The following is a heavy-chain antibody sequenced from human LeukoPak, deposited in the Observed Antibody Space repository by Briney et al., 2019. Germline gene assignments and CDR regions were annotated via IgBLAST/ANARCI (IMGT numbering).Heavy chain of an antibody. J-gene: IGHJ4*02. D-gene: IGHD5-18*01. Sequence: PGGSLRLSCAASGFTFYNSGMGWVRQAPGKGLERVSSISSSSSYIYYADSMKRRFTTYRNNAKNSLYLQMNSLIAEDTAVYYCAIRGYSYGYKYWGQGTLVTVSS. CDR2: ISSSSSYI. V-gene: IGHV3-21*01. CDR3: AIRGYSYGYKY. CDR1: GFTFYNSG.